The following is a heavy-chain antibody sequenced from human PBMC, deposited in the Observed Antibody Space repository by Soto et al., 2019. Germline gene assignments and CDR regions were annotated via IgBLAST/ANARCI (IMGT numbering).Heavy chain of an antibody. CDR2: IYYSGST. V-gene: IGHV4-59*01. J-gene: IGHJ6*02. CDR3: ARDRATYYDFWSGYYTDYYYGMDV. CDR1: CGSISSYY. D-gene: IGHD3-3*01. Sequence: PSETLSLTCTVSCGSISSYYWSWIRQPPGKGLEWIGYIYYSGSTNYNPSLKSRVTISVDTSKNQFSLKLSSVTAADTAVYYCARDRATYYDFWSGYYTDYYYGMDVWGQGTTVTVSS.